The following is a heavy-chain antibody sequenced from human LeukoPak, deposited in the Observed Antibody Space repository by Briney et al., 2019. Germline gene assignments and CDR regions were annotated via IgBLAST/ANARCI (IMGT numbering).Heavy chain of an antibody. Sequence: GGSLRLSCAASGLTFSRYWLTWVRQAPGKGLEWVANIKQDGSEKYYVDSVKGRITISRDNAKNSLYLQMNSLRAEDTAVYYCARTHPFDYWGQGTLVTVSS. J-gene: IGHJ4*02. CDR3: ARTHPFDY. CDR2: IKQDGSEK. CDR1: GLTFSRYW. V-gene: IGHV3-7*03.